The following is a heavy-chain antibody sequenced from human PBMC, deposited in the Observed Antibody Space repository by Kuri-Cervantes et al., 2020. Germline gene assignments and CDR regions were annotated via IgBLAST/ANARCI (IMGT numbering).Heavy chain of an antibody. D-gene: IGHD5-12*01. J-gene: IGHJ4*02. CDR3: ARGGEYSGYDTWPGY. CDR1: GFIFSNYA. V-gene: IGHV3-21*01. CDR2: ISSSSSYI. Sequence: GGSLRLSCAASGFIFSNYAMHWVRQAPGKGLEWVSSISSSSSYIYYADSVKGRFTISRDNAKNSLYLQMNSLRAEDTAVYYCARGGEYSGYDTWPGYWGQGTLVTVSS.